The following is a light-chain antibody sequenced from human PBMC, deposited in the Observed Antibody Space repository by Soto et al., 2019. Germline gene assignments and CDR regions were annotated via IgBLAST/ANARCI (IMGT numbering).Light chain of an antibody. J-gene: IGLJ3*02. CDR2: EVS. CDR1: SSDVGGYNY. Sequence: QSALTQPASVSGSPGQSITISCTGTSSDVGGYNYVSWYQQHPGKAPKFVIYEVSNRPSGVSNRFSGSKSGNTASLTISGLQAEDEADYYCSSYTSSSTHWVFGGGTQLTVL. V-gene: IGLV2-14*01. CDR3: SSYTSSSTHWV.